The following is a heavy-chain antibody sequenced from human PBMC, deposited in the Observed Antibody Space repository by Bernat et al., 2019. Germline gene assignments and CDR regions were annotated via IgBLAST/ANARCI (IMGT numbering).Heavy chain of an antibody. CDR3: AKGSGGGNSRVPDY. CDR1: GFTFSSYG. CDR2: ISYDGSNK. V-gene: IGHV3-30*18. J-gene: IGHJ4*02. D-gene: IGHD4-23*01. Sequence: QVQLVESGGGVVQPGRSLRLSCAASGFTFSSYGMHWVRQAPGKGLEWAAIISYDGSNKYYADSVKGRFTISRDNSKNTLYLQMNSLRAEDTAVYYCAKGSGGGNSRVPDYWGQGTLVTVSS.